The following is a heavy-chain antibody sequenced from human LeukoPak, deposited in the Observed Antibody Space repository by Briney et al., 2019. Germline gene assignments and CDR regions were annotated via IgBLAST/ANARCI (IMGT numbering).Heavy chain of an antibody. V-gene: IGHV3-30-3*01. CDR2: ISYDGSNK. CDR3: ARADYDSSGYVDY. J-gene: IGHJ4*02. CDR1: GFTFSSYA. Sequence: GGSLRLSCAASGFTFSSYAMHWVRQAPGKGLEGVAVISYDGSNKYYADSVKGRFTISRDNSKNTLYLQMNSLRAEDTAVYYCARADYDSSGYVDYWGQGTLVTVSS. D-gene: IGHD3-22*01.